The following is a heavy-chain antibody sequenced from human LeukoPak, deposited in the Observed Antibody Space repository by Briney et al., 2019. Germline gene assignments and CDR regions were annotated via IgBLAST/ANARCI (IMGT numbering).Heavy chain of an antibody. CDR2: INPNSGGT. D-gene: IGHD3-22*01. J-gene: IGHJ2*01. CDR3: ARDYKYYYDSSGYYWYFDL. CDR1: GYTFTGYY. V-gene: IGHV1-2*02. Sequence: ASVKVSCKASGYTFTGYYMHWVRQAPGQGLEWMGWINPNSGGTNYAQKFQGRVTMTRDTSISTVYMELSRLRSDDTAVYYCARDYKYYYDSSGYYWYFDLWGRGTLVTVSS.